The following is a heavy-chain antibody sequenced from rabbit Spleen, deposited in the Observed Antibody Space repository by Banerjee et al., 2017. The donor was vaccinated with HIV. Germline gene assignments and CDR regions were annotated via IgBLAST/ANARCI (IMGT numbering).Heavy chain of an antibody. CDR3: ARDAGTSFSTYGMDL. Sequence: QSLEESGGDLVKPGASLTLTCTASGSSFSSTYYMCWVRQPPGKGLEWIGCIYPGSSATTYYATWAKGRFTISKTSSTTVTLQMTSLTAADTATYFCARDAGTSFSTYGMDLWAQAPWSPS. CDR1: GSSFSSTYY. J-gene: IGHJ6*01. D-gene: IGHD8-1*01. V-gene: IGHV1S40*01. CDR2: IYPGSSATT.